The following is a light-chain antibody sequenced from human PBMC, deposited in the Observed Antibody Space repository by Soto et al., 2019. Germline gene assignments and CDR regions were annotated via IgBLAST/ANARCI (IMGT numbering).Light chain of an antibody. CDR2: KDD. CDR3: QSYDSSNHVV. J-gene: IGLJ2*01. Sequence: NFMLTQPHSVSESPGKTVTISCTRSSGSIASNYVQWYQQRPGSAPTTVIYKDDHRPSGVPDRFSGSIGSSSNSASLTISGLKNEDEADYYCQSYDSSNHVVFGGGTQLTVL. CDR1: SGSIASNY. V-gene: IGLV6-57*04.